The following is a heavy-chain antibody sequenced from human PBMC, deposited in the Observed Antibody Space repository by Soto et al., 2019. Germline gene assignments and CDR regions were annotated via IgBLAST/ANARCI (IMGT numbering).Heavy chain of an antibody. V-gene: IGHV1-46*01. CDR3: ARVIYSGWLDY. D-gene: IGHD5-12*01. CDR1: GYTFTSYY. CDR2: INPSGGST. J-gene: IGHJ4*02. Sequence: GASVKVSCKASGYTFTSYYMHWVRQAPGQGLEWMGIINPSGGSTSYAQKFQGRVTMTTDTSTSTAYMELRSLRSDDTAVYYCARVIYSGWLDYWGQGTLVTVSS.